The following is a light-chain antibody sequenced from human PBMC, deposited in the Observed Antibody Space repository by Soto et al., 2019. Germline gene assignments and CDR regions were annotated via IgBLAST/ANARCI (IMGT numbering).Light chain of an antibody. CDR3: VLYMRSGIWA. Sequence: TVVTQEPSFSVSPGGTVTLTCGLSSGSVSTNFYPNWYQQTPGQAPRALIYNTNTRSSGVPDRFSGSILGNKAALTITGAQADDESDYYCVLYMRSGIWAFGGGTKLTVL. CDR2: NTN. J-gene: IGLJ2*01. CDR1: SGSVSTNFY. V-gene: IGLV8-61*01.